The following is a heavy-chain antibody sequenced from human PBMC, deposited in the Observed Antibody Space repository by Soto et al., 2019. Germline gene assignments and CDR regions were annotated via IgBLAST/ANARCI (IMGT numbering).Heavy chain of an antibody. CDR2: ISGSVSTI. Sequence: GGSLRLSCAASGFTFSDYYMSWIRQAPGKGLEWVSHISGSVSTIYFADSVKGRFTISRDNAKNSLYLQMNSLRAEDTAVYYCARDCSSSSCYGYFQHWGQGTRVTVSS. V-gene: IGHV3-11*01. J-gene: IGHJ1*01. CDR3: ARDCSSSSCYGYFQH. CDR1: GFTFSDYY. D-gene: IGHD2-2*01.